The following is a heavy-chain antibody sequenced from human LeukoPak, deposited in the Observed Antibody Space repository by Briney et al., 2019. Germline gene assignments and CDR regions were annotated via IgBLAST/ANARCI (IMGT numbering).Heavy chain of an antibody. Sequence: GGSLRLSCAASGFTFDDYAMHWVRQAPGKGLEWVSLISWDGGSTYYADSVKGRFTISRDNSKNSLYLQMNSLRAEDTALYYCAKVLGIKNYYYMDVWGKGTTVTVSS. CDR3: AKVLGIKNYYYMDV. D-gene: IGHD2-21*01. CDR1: GFTFDDYA. J-gene: IGHJ6*03. CDR2: ISWDGGST. V-gene: IGHV3-43D*03.